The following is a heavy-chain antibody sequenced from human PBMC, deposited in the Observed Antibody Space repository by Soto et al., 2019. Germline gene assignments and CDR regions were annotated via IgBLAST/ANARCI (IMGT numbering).Heavy chain of an antibody. Sequence: SETLSLTCTVSGGSISSGDYYWSWIRQPPGKGLEWIGYIYYSGSTYYNPSLKSRVTISVDTSKNQFSLKLSSVTAADTAVYYCARVAGGTYSSSVEFDYWGQGTLVTVSS. CDR2: IYYSGST. CDR3: ARVAGGTYSSSVEFDY. V-gene: IGHV4-30-4*01. CDR1: GGSISSGDYY. D-gene: IGHD6-6*01. J-gene: IGHJ4*02.